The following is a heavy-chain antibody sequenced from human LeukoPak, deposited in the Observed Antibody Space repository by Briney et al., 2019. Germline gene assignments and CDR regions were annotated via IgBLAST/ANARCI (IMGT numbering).Heavy chain of an antibody. J-gene: IGHJ3*02. CDR2: IYYTGSA. CDR3: AGSSIAAGLDI. CDR1: GGSISNYY. Sequence: SETLSLTCTVSGGSISNYYWSWFRQSPDKGLEYIGYIYYTGSANYNPSLNSRVTISLDTSKNQFSLKLSSVTAADTAVYYCAGSSIAAGLDIWGQGTMVTVSS. V-gene: IGHV4-59*01. D-gene: IGHD6-6*01.